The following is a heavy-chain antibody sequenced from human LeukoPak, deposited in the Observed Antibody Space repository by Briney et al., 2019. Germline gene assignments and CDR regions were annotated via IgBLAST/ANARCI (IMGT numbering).Heavy chain of an antibody. CDR3: ATHRGYSYGTAEDFDY. V-gene: IGHV3-7*01. J-gene: IGHJ4*02. CDR1: GLTFSNFG. CDR2: IKQDGSEK. D-gene: IGHD5-18*01. Sequence: GGSLRLSCAASGLTFSNFGMSWVRQAPGKGLEWVANIKQDGSEKYYVDSVKGRFTISRDNAKNSLYLQMNSLRAEDTALYYCATHRGYSYGTAEDFDYWGQGTLATVSS.